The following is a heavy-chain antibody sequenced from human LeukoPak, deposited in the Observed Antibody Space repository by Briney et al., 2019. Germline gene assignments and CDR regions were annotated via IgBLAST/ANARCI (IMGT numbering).Heavy chain of an antibody. CDR3: ARDLGLRILGS. J-gene: IGHJ4*02. D-gene: IGHD4-17*01. V-gene: IGHV4-31*03. CDR2: ICYSGGT. CDR1: GGSISSVGYY. Sequence: SQTLSLTCTISGGSISSVGYYWTWIRQHPGKGLEFIGYICYSGGTDYNPSLRSRVTMSVDTSKNHFSLKLSSVTAADTAVYYCARDLGLRILGSWGQGTLVTVSS.